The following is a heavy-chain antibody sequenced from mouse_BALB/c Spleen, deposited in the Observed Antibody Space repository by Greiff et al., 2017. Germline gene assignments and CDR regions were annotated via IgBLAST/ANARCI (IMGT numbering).Heavy chain of an antibody. CDR3: ARAYGYAY. CDR2: INPSNGRT. D-gene: IGHD1-2*01. V-gene: IGHV1S81*02. J-gene: IGHJ2*01. CDR1: GYTFTSYW. Sequence: QVQLQQPGAELVKPGASVKLSCKASGYTFTSYWMHWVKQRPGQGLEWIGEINPSNGRTNYNEKFKSKATLTVDKSSSTAYMQLSSLTSEDSAVYYCARAYGYAYWGQGTPLTASS.